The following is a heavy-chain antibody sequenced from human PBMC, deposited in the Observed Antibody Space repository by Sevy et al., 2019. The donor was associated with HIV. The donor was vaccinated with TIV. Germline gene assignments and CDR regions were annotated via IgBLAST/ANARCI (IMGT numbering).Heavy chain of an antibody. D-gene: IGHD2-2*01. V-gene: IGHV4-38-2*01. CDR2: IYHSGST. J-gene: IGHJ5*02. CDR1: GYSISSGYY. CDR3: ARADPIVVVPAAKGGWFDP. Sequence: SETLSLTCAVSGYSISSGYYWGWIRQPPGKGLEWIGSIYHSGSTYYNPSLKSRVTISVDTSKNRFSLKLSSVTAADTAVYYCARADPIVVVPAAKGGWFDPWGQGTLVTVSS.